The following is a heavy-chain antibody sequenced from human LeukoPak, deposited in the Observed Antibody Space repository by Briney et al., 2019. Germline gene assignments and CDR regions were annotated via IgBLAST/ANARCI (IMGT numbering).Heavy chain of an antibody. Sequence: PGGSLRLSCEASGFTDSTNYMSWVRQAPGKGLEWVLVIYSGGSTYYANSVKGRFTISRDNSKNTLYLQMNSLRAEDTAVYYCAGGSGSLIDSWGQGALVTVSS. CDR2: IYSGGST. D-gene: IGHD3-16*01. CDR1: GFTDSTNY. J-gene: IGHJ4*02. CDR3: AGGSGSLIDS. V-gene: IGHV3-66*01.